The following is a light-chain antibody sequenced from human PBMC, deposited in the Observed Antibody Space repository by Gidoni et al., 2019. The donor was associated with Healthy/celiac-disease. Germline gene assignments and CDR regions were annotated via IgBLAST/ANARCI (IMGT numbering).Light chain of an antibody. J-gene: IGKJ3*01. V-gene: IGKV1-33*01. CDR2: DAS. CDR1: QDISNY. Sequence: DIQMTQSPSSLSASVGDRVTITCQASQDISNYLNRYQQKPGKAPKHLIYDASNMETGVPSSFCGSGAGTDVTFTISSLQPEDIATYYCQQYDNRREFTFGPGTKVDIK. CDR3: QQYDNRREFT.